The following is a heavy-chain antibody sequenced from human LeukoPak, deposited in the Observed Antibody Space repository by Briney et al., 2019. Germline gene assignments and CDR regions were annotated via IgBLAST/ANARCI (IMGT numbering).Heavy chain of an antibody. J-gene: IGHJ4*02. CDR2: IVVGSGNT. CDR1: GFTFTSSA. CDR3: AAPPNYYDSSGYSDY. V-gene: IGHV1-58*01. D-gene: IGHD3-22*01. Sequence: GASVKVSCKASGFTFTSSAVQWVRQARGQRLEWIGWIVVGSGNTNYAQKFQKRVTITRDMSTSTAYMELSSLRSEDTAVYYCAAPPNYYDSSGYSDYWGQGTLVTVSS.